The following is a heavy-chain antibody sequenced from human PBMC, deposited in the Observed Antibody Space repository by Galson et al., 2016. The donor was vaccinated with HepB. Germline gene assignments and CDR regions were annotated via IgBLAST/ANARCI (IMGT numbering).Heavy chain of an antibody. CDR3: ARERGGSAGAFNWFDP. CDR2: INGGGTIT. D-gene: IGHD3-10*01. J-gene: IGHJ5*02. CDR1: GFTFSTNW. Sequence: SLRLSCAASGFTFSTNWMHWVRQAPGKGLVWVSRINGGGTITDYADSVKGRFTISRDNAENTLYLQMNSLRVEDTAVYYCARERGGSAGAFNWFDPWGQGTLVAVSS. V-gene: IGHV3-74*01.